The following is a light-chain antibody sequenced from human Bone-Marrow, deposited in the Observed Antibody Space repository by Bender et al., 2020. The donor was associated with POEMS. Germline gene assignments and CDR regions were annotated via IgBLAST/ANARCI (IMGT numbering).Light chain of an antibody. J-gene: IGLJ1*01. CDR3: CSYAGSHIYYV. V-gene: IGLV2-11*01. Sequence: QSALTQPRSVSGSPGQSVTISCAGTKSDVGGYNYVSWYQQYPGKVPKLMIYDVIHRASGVSNRFSGSRSGNTASLTISDLQTEDEADYYCCSYAGSHIYYVFGSGTRVTVL. CDR2: DVI. CDR1: KSDVGGYNY.